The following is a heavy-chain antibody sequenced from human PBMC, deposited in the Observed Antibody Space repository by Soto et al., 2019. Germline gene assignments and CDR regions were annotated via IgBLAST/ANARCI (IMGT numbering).Heavy chain of an antibody. Sequence: QVQLQASGPGLVKPSETLSLTCTVSGGSVSSGSYYWSWIRQPPGKGLEWIGYIYNSGSTNYNPYLKSRVTISVDTSKNQFSLKLSSVTAADTALYYCVRYGNYWGQGTLVTVSS. D-gene: IGHD1-26*01. CDR3: VRYGNY. J-gene: IGHJ4*02. CDR2: IYNSGST. CDR1: GGSVSSGSYY. V-gene: IGHV4-61*01.